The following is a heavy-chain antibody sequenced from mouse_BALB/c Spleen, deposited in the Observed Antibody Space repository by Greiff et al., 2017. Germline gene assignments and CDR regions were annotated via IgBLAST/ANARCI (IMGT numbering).Heavy chain of an antibody. D-gene: IGHD1-1*01. CDR1: GFTFSDYY. CDR3: ARDRGITTVSWYFDV. Sequence: EVQVVESGGGLVKPGGSLKLSCAASGFTFSDYYMYWVRQTPEKRLEWVATISDGGSYTYYPDCVKGRFTIARDNAKNNLYLQMSSLKSEDTAMYYCARDRGITTVSWYFDVWGAGTTVTVSS. J-gene: IGHJ1*01. CDR2: ISDGGSYT. V-gene: IGHV5-4*02.